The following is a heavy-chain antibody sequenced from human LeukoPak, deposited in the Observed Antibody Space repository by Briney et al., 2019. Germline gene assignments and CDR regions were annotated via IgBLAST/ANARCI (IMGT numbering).Heavy chain of an antibody. Sequence: GGSLRLSCAVSGFTFDDYVMHWVRQAPGKGLEWVSFISGDGGATYYADSAKGRFTISRDNGRKSLYLQMHSLRTEDTALYYCAKGGYTYGGRLFDYWGQGTLVTVSS. V-gene: IGHV3-43*02. CDR2: ISGDGGAT. J-gene: IGHJ4*02. CDR1: GFTFDDYV. CDR3: AKGGYTYGGRLFDY. D-gene: IGHD5-18*01.